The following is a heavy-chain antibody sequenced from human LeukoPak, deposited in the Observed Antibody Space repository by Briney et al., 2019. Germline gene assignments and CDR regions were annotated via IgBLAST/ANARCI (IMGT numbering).Heavy chain of an antibody. CDR1: EFTFSGYW. CDR2: IKQDGSEK. Sequence: GGSLRLSCAASEFTFSGYWMSWVRQAPGKGLEWVANIKQDGSEKYYVDSVKGRFTISRDNAKNYLFLQMNSLRAEDTAVYYCARDWQWQQLDGDAFDIWGQGTMVTVSS. J-gene: IGHJ3*02. CDR3: ARDWQWQQLDGDAFDI. V-gene: IGHV3-7*04. D-gene: IGHD6-13*01.